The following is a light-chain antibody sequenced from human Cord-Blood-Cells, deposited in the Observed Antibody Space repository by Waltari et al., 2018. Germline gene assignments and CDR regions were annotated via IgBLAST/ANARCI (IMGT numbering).Light chain of an antibody. CDR2: AAS. V-gene: IGKV1-39*01. CDR3: QQSYSTPFT. CDR1: QRISSY. Sequence: DIQMTQSPPSLSASLGDRVTITCRSSQRISSYLNWYQQKAGKVTKLLIYAASSLQSGVPTRFSGSGSGTDFTLTISSLQPEDVATYYCQQSYSTPFTFGPGTKVDIK. J-gene: IGKJ3*01.